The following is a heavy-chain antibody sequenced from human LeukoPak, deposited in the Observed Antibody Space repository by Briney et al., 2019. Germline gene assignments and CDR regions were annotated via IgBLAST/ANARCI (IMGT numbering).Heavy chain of an antibody. CDR1: GYTFTSYG. J-gene: IGHJ4*02. Sequence: ASVKVSCKASGYTFTSYGISWVQQAPGQGLEWMGWISAYNGNTNYAQKLQGRVTMTTDTSTSTAYMELRSLRSDDTAVYYCARDSRSGSTFDYWGQGTLVTVSS. CDR2: ISAYNGNT. V-gene: IGHV1-18*01. D-gene: IGHD3-22*01. CDR3: ARDSRSGSTFDY.